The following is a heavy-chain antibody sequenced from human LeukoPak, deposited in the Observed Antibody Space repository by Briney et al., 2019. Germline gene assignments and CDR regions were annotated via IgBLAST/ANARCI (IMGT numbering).Heavy chain of an antibody. D-gene: IGHD6-13*01. V-gene: IGHV4-59*08. J-gene: IGHJ4*02. Sequence: PSETLSLTCAVYGGSFSGYYWSWIRQPPGKGLEWIGYIYYSGSTNYNPSLKSRDTISVDTSKNQFSLKLSSVTAADTAVYYCARRSAAGFFDYWGQGTLVTVSS. CDR2: IYYSGST. CDR3: ARRSAAGFFDY. CDR1: GGSFSGYY.